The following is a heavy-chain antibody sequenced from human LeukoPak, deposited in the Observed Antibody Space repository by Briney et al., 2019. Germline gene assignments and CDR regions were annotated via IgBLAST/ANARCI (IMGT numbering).Heavy chain of an antibody. D-gene: IGHD6-6*01. CDR3: ARDVRSSSSRDPRDYYYYYYMDV. CDR1: GFTFSSYW. J-gene: IGHJ6*03. CDR2: IKQDGSEK. Sequence: PGGSLRLSCAASGFTFSSYWMSWVRQAPGKGLEWVANIKQDGSEKYYVDSVKGRLTISRDNAKNSLYLQMNSLRAEDTAVYYCARDVRSSSSRDPRDYYYYYYMDVWGKGTTVTVSS. V-gene: IGHV3-7*01.